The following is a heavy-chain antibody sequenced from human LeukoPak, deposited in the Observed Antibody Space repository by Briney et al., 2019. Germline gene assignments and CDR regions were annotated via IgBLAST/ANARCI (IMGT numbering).Heavy chain of an antibody. CDR2: ISGSGGST. CDR1: GFAFSSYA. J-gene: IGHJ4*02. Sequence: GGSLRLSCAASGFAFSSYAISWVRQAPGKGLEWVSSISGSGGSTYYADSVKGRFTISRDNFKNTLYLQMNSLRVEDTAVYYCAKDRGRYSYGSVDYWGQGTLVTVSS. D-gene: IGHD5-12*01. CDR3: AKDRGRYSYGSVDY. V-gene: IGHV3-23*01.